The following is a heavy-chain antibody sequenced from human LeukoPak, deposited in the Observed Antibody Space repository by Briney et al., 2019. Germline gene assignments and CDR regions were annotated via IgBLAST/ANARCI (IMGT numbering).Heavy chain of an antibody. D-gene: IGHD3-22*01. CDR2: INHSGST. J-gene: IGHJ4*02. CDR3: ARGLSDSSGINLDY. V-gene: IGHV4-34*01. Sequence: PSETLSLTCAVYGGSFSGYYWSWIRQPPGKGREWIGEINHSGSTNYNPSLKSRVTISVDTSKNQFSLKLSSVTAADTAVYYFARGLSDSSGINLDYWGQGTLVTVSS. CDR1: GGSFSGYY.